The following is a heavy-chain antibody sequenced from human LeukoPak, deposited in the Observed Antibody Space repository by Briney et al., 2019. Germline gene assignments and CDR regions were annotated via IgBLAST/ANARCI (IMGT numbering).Heavy chain of an antibody. J-gene: IGHJ4*02. CDR1: GFTFSSYG. CDR2: IRYDGSNK. Sequence: GGSLRLSCAASGFTFSSYGMHWVRQAPGKGLEWVAFIRYDGSNKYYADSVKGRFTISRDNSKNTLYLQMNSLRAEDTAVYHCAKDHRAYCGGDCVDFDYWGQGTLVTVSS. V-gene: IGHV3-30*02. D-gene: IGHD2-21*02. CDR3: AKDHRAYCGGDCVDFDY.